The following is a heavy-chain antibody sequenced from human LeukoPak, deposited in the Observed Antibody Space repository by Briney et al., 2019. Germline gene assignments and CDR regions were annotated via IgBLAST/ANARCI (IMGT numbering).Heavy chain of an antibody. CDR2: SSSSSSYI. CDR1: GFTFSSYS. CDR3: ASHYYGSGSYYWGYYFEY. D-gene: IGHD3-10*01. Sequence: GGSLRLSCAASGFTFSSYSMNWVRQAPGKGLEWVSSSSSSSSYIYYADSVKGRFAISRDNAKNSLYLQMNSLRAEDTAVYYCASHYYGSGSYYWGYYFEYWGQGILVTVSS. J-gene: IGHJ4*02. V-gene: IGHV3-21*01.